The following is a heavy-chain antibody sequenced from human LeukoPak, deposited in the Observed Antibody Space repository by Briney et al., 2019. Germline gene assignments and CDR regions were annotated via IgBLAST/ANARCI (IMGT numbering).Heavy chain of an antibody. D-gene: IGHD2-2*02. V-gene: IGHV3-64*01. CDR3: AREYCTTNNCYNWGLGY. CDR1: GFSFSTYT. J-gene: IGHJ4*02. Sequence: PGGSLRLSCAASGFSFSTYTMRWVRQAPGKGLEYVSGIASNGGTKDYANSVKGRFTISRDNSKNTVYLQMGSLRAEDMAVYYRAREYCTTNNCYNWGLGYWGQGTLVTVSS. CDR2: IASNGGTK.